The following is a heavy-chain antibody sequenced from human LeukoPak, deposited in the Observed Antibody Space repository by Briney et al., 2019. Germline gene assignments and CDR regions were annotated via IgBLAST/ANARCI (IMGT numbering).Heavy chain of an antibody. J-gene: IGHJ4*02. CDR2: IRYDGSNK. Sequence: GGSLRLSCAASGFTFSSYGMHWVRQAPGKGLEWVAFIRYDGSNKYYTDSVKGRFTISRDNSKNTLYLQMNSLRAEDTAVYYCAKGGSNYYDSSGYLFDYWGQGTLVTVSS. CDR3: AKGGSNYYDSSGYLFDY. V-gene: IGHV3-30*02. D-gene: IGHD3-22*01. CDR1: GFTFSSYG.